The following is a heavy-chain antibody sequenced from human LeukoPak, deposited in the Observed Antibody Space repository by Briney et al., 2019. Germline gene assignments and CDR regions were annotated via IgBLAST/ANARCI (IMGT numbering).Heavy chain of an antibody. D-gene: IGHD2-15*01. CDR3: ARDVCSSSSCYDY. CDR1: GGSVSSGGYY. J-gene: IGHJ4*02. CDR2: IYNSGSA. Sequence: SETLSLTCTVSGGSVSSGGYYWSWIRQPPGKGLEWIGYIYNSGSANYNPSLKSRVTISVDTSKNQFSLKLSSVTAADTAVYYCARDVCSSSSCYDYWGQGTLATVSS. V-gene: IGHV4-61*08.